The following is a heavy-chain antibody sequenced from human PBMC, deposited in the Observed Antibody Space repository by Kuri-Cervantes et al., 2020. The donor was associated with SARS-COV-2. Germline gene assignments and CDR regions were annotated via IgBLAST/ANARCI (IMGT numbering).Heavy chain of an antibody. Sequence: GGSLRLSCAASGFTFSSYCMNWVRQAPGKGLEWVSSISSSSSYIYYADSVKGRFTISRDNAKDSLYLQMNSLRAEDTAVYYCARDGAARRLYMDVWGKGTTVTVSS. CDR3: ARDGAARRLYMDV. CDR2: ISSSSSYI. J-gene: IGHJ6*03. V-gene: IGHV3-21*01. D-gene: IGHD6-6*01. CDR1: GFTFSSYC.